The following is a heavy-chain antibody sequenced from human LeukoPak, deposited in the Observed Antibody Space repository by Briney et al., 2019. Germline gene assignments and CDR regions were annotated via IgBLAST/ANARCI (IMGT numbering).Heavy chain of an antibody. Sequence: GGSLRLSCAASGLTFSSYDMHWVRQATGKGLEWVSAIGTAGDTYYPGSVKGRFTISRENAKNSLYLQMNSLRAGDTAVYYCARGIRCSGGSCYSLDYWGQGTLVTVSS. J-gene: IGHJ4*02. CDR2: IGTAGDT. D-gene: IGHD2-15*01. CDR3: ARGIRCSGGSCYSLDY. CDR1: GLTFSSYD. V-gene: IGHV3-13*01.